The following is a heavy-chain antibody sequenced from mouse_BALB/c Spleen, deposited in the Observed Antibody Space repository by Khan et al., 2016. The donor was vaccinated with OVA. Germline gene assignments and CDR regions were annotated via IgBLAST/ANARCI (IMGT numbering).Heavy chain of an antibody. CDR3: TRKDYYDYDPFPY. Sequence: EVELVESGPGLVKPSQSLSLTCTVTDYSITSEYTWNWIRQFPGNKLVWMGFISYSGNTRYNPSLKSRISITRDTSKNQFFLQLNSVTSEDTATYYCTRKDYYDYDPFPYWGQGTLVTVSA. CDR2: ISYSGNT. CDR1: DYSITSEYT. J-gene: IGHJ3*01. D-gene: IGHD2-4*01. V-gene: IGHV3-2*02.